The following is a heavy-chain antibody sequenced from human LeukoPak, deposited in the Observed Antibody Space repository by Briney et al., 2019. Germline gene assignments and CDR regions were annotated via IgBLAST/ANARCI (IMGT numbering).Heavy chain of an antibody. CDR3: ARGNPLKQGTFIVVVVAAAPRVFDY. CDR2: INHSGST. V-gene: IGHV4-34*01. CDR1: GGSFSGYY. D-gene: IGHD2-15*01. Sequence: PSETLSLTCAVYGGSFSGYYWSWIRQPPEKGLEWIGEINHSGSTNYNPSLKSRVTISVDTSKNQFSLKLSSVTAADTAVYYCARGNPLKQGTFIVVVVAAAPRVFDYWGQGTLVTVSS. J-gene: IGHJ4*02.